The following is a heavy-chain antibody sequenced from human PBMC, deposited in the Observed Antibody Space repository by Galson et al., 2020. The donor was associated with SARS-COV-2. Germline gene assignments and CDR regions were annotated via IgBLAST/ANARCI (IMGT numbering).Heavy chain of an antibody. Sequence: TGGSLRLSCAVSGFIFSDHYVDWVRQAPGKGLEWVGRSGNKASSYTTEYAASVRGRFIVSRDDSKNSVFLQMNSLRTEDTAVYYCVRLQESGAYRDYDYWGQGTLVTVSS. CDR2: SGNKASSYTT. CDR1: GFIFSDHY. V-gene: IGHV3-72*01. J-gene: IGHJ4*02. D-gene: IGHD1-26*01. CDR3: VRLQESGAYRDYDY.